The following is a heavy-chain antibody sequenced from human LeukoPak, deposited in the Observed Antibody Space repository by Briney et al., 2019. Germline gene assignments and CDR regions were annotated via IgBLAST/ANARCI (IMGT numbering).Heavy chain of an antibody. CDR2: IDYIGTT. D-gene: IGHD1-14*01. CDR1: GGSIRSGDDY. J-gene: IGHJ4*02. Sequence: SQTLSLTCSVSGGSIRSGDDYWAWIRQSPGRGLEWIGYIDYIGTTRYNPSLESRLNISVDSSKNQFSLKLTSVTAADTAVYFCARDRRSVHDYWGQGTLVTVSS. CDR3: ARDRRSVHDY. V-gene: IGHV4-30-4*01.